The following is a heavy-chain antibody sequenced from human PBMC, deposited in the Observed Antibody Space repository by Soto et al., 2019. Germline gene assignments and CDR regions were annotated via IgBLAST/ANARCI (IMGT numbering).Heavy chain of an antibody. CDR1: GGTFSSYA. D-gene: IGHD2-15*01. Sequence: SVKVSCKASGGTFSSYAISWVRQAPGQGLEWMGGIIPIFGTANYAQKFQGRVTITADESTSTAYMELSSLRSEDTAVYYCARRVVVAALSYYYYGMDVWGQGTTVTVSS. CDR3: ARRVVVAALSYYYYGMDV. J-gene: IGHJ6*02. CDR2: IIPIFGTA. V-gene: IGHV1-69*13.